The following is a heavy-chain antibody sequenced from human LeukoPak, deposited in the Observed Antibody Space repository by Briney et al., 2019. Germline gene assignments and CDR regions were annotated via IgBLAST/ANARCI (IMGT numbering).Heavy chain of an antibody. V-gene: IGHV4-38-2*01. J-gene: IGHJ4*02. CDR2: IYHSGSA. D-gene: IGHD2-2*01. Sequence: KASETLSLTCAVSGYSISSGYYWGWIRQPPGKGLEWIGNIYHSGSAFYNPSLNSRVTISVDTSKNHFSLKLTSVTAADTAVYYCARLAGGYCSSTSCHDFDYWGQGTLVTVSS. CDR1: GYSISSGYY. CDR3: ARLAGGYCSSTSCHDFDY.